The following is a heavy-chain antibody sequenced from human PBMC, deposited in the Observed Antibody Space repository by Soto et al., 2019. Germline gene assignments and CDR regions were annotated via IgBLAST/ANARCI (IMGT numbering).Heavy chain of an antibody. CDR1: GGTFSSYL. Sequence: QVQLVQSGAEVKKPGSSVKVSCKASGGTFSSYLITWVRQAPGQGLEWMGGIIPIFGTANYAKKFQGRVTITADESRSTAYMELSSLRSEETAVYYCARESGSYGDYWGQGTLVTVTS. CDR3: ARESGSYGDY. CDR2: IIPIFGTA. V-gene: IGHV1-69*01. D-gene: IGHD1-26*01. J-gene: IGHJ4*02.